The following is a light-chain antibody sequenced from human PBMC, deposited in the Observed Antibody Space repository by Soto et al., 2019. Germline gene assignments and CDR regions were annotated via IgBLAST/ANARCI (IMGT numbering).Light chain of an antibody. CDR2: DAS. CDR1: QDISNY. J-gene: IGKJ2*01. Sequence: DIQMTQSPSSLSASVGDRVTITCQASQDISNYLNWYQQKPGKAPKLLIYDASNLETGVPSRFSRSGSGTDFTFTISSLQSEDIATYYCQQYDNRPPGYTFGQGTKLEIK. CDR3: QQYDNRPPGYT. V-gene: IGKV1-33*01.